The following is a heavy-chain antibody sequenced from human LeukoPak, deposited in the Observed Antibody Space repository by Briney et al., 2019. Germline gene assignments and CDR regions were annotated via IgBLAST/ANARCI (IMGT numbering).Heavy chain of an antibody. J-gene: IGHJ5*02. CDR1: GFTFSSYS. D-gene: IGHD2-15*01. CDR2: ISSSSSYI. CDR3: ARDRGDCSGGSCYHSS. Sequence: GGSLRLSCAASGFTFSSYSMNWVRQAPGKGLEWVSSISSSSSYIYYADSVKGRFTISRDNAKNSLYLQMNILRDEDTALYFCARDRGDCSGGSCYHSSWGQGTLVTVSS. V-gene: IGHV3-21*04.